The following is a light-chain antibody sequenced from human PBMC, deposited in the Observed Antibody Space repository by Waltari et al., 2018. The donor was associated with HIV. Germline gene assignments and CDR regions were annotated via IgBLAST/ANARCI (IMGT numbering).Light chain of an antibody. V-gene: IGKV3-15*01. CDR3: QQYKYWPPWT. CDR2: GAS. J-gene: IGKJ1*01. Sequence: EIVMTQSPATLSVSLGERATLSCRASQSVRYNLAWYQQKPCQPPRLLSYGASTRATGIPARFRASGSGTEFTLTISSLQSEDFAVYYCQQYKYWPPWTFGQGTKVDIK. CDR1: QSVRYN.